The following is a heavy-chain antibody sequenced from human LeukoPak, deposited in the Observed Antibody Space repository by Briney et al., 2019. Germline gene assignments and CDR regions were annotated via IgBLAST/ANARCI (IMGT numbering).Heavy chain of an antibody. D-gene: IGHD3-22*01. V-gene: IGHV4-59*08. CDR1: GASITTSY. CDR3: ARHRDYYDT. CDR2: IYSSGSA. J-gene: IGHJ4*01. Sequence: SETLSLTCTVSGASITTSYWSWIRQPPGKGLEWIGYIYSSGSANYIPSLKSRVIISGDTSKNQISLNLTSVTAADTAVYFCARHRDYYDTWGHGTLVTVSS.